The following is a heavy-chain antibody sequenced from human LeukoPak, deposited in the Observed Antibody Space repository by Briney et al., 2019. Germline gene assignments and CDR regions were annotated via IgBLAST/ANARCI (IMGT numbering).Heavy chain of an antibody. CDR1: GYTFTSYA. CDR3: ARDGGSSYYYHDY. Sequence: ASVTVSCTASGYTFTSYAMNWVRQAPRQGLEWMGWINTNTGNPTYAQGFTGRFVFSLDTSVSTAYLQISSLKAEDTAVYYCARDGGSSYYYHDYWGQGTLVTVSS. D-gene: IGHD3-22*01. V-gene: IGHV7-4-1*02. J-gene: IGHJ4*02. CDR2: INTNTGNP.